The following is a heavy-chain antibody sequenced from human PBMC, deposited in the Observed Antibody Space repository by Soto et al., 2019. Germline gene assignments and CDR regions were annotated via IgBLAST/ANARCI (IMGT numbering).Heavy chain of an antibody. D-gene: IGHD1-26*01. CDR1: GYTFTSYG. CDR3: ARITDMSGSYYYYYGMDV. V-gene: IGHV1-18*01. Sequence: ASVKVSCKASGYTFTSYGISWVRQAPGQGLEWMGWISAYNGNTNYAQKLQGRVTMTTDTSTSTAYMELRSLRSDDTAVYYCARITDMSGSYYYYYGMDVWGQGTTVTVSS. J-gene: IGHJ6*02. CDR2: ISAYNGNT.